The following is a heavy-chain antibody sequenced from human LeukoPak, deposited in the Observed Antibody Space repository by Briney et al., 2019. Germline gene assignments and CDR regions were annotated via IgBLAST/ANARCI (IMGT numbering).Heavy chain of an antibody. CDR2: INPNSGGT. CDR3: ARGYCSGGSCYSYVYNYYYYMDV. CDR1: GYTFTGYY. V-gene: IGHV1-2*06. J-gene: IGHJ6*03. Sequence: ASVKVSCKASGYTFTGYYMHWVRQAPGQGLEWMGRINPNSGGTNYAQKFQGRVTMTRDASISTAYMELSRLRSDDTAVYYCARGYCSGGSCYSYVYNYYYYMDVWGKGTTVTV. D-gene: IGHD2-15*01.